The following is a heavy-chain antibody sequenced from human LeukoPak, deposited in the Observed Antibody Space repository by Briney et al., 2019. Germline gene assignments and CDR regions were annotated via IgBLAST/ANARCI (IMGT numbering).Heavy chain of an antibody. CDR3: ARLNTMIRGVIEAFDM. Sequence: GESLKISCKGFGYNFTNFWTGWVRQMPGKGLEWMGVINPADSETRYSPSFQGPVTISADKSMNTAYLQWTTVQASDTAMYYCARLNTMIRGVIEAFDMWGQGTMVTVSS. CDR2: INPADSET. J-gene: IGHJ3*02. CDR1: GYNFTNFW. V-gene: IGHV5-51*01. D-gene: IGHD3-10*01.